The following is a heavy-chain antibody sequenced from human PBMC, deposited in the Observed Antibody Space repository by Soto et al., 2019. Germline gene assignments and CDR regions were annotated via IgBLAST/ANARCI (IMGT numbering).Heavy chain of an antibody. CDR1: GFSLSSTRMA. CDR3: AHIVVAGLGYYFDY. J-gene: IGHJ4*02. Sequence: QITLKESGPTLVKPTQTLTLTCTFSGFSLSSTRMAVGWIRQPPGKALEWLALIYWDDDKRYSPFLKSRLTITKDTSKIQVVITMSNIDPVDTARYYCAHIVVAGLGYYFDYWGQGTLVTVAS. V-gene: IGHV2-5*02. CDR2: IYWDDDK. D-gene: IGHD6-19*01.